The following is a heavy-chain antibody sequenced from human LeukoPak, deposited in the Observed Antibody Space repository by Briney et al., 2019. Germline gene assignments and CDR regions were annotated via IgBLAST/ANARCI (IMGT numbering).Heavy chain of an antibody. CDR2: IYHSGST. V-gene: IGHV4-34*01. J-gene: IGHJ6*03. D-gene: IGHD2-2*01. CDR1: GGSFSGYY. Sequence: SETLSLTCAVYGGSFSGYYWSWVRQPPGKGLEWIGEIYHSGSTNYNPSLKSRVTISVDKSKNQFSLKLSSVTAADTAVYYCARESRHCSSTSCYVDYYYYYMDVWGKGTTVTVSS. CDR3: ARESRHCSSTSCYVDYYYYYMDV.